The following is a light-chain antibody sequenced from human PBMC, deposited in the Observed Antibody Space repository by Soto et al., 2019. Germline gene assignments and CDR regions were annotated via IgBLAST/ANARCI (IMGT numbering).Light chain of an antibody. Sequence: IVLTQSPLTLSLSPEKTATLSCRLSQSVSSSYLAWYQQKPGQAPRLLIYGASSRATGIPDRFSGSGSGTDFSLTISRLEPEDFAVYYCQHYGSPPLTFGGGTKVDIK. J-gene: IGKJ4*01. CDR3: QHYGSPPLT. CDR1: QSVSSSY. CDR2: GAS. V-gene: IGKV3-20*01.